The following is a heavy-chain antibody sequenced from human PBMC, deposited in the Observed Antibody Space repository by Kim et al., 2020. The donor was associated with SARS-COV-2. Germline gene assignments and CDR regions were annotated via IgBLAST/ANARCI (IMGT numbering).Heavy chain of an antibody. V-gene: IGHV6-1*01. CDR3: ARDRQRAGTGVDS. Sequence: TLALKSRITLSHDPFKNKFSMQLNSMTAEDTAVYYCARDRQRAGTGVDSWGQGTLVTVSS. D-gene: IGHD1-1*01. J-gene: IGHJ4*02.